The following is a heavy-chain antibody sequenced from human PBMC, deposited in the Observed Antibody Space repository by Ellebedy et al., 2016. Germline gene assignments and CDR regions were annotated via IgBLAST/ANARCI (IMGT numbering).Heavy chain of an antibody. J-gene: IGHJ4*02. CDR3: ARASSELRLYYFDY. V-gene: IGHV6-1*01. CDR2: TYYRSKWYN. D-gene: IGHD1-7*01. Sequence: SQTLSLTCAISGDSVSSNSTAWNWIRQSPSRGLEWLGRTYYRSKWYNDYAVSVKSRMIINPDTYKNKFSLQLNFVTPEDTAVYYCARASSELRLYYFDYWGQGTLVTVSS. CDR1: GDSVSSNSTA.